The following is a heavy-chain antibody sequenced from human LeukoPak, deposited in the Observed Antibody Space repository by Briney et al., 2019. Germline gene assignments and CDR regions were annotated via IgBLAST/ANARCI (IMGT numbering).Heavy chain of an antibody. V-gene: IGHV3-23*01. D-gene: IGHD3-3*01. CDR2: ISGSGGST. CDR3: AKDLKADFWSGYFDY. CDR1: GFTFSSYA. Sequence: GGSLRLSCAASGFTFSSYAMSWVRQAPGKGLEWVSAISGSGGSTYYADSVKGRFTISRDNSKNTLYLQMNSLRAEDTAVYYCAKDLKADFWSGYFDYWGQGTLVTVSS. J-gene: IGHJ4*02.